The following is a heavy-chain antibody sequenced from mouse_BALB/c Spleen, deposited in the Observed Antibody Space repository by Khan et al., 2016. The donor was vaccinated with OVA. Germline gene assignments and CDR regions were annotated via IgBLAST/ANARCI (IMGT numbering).Heavy chain of an antibody. J-gene: IGHJ4*01. CDR2: INYSGST. Sequence: EVQLQESGPGLVNPSQSLSLTCTVTGYSITRDYAWNWIRQFPGNKLEWMGYINYSGSTNYNPALKSRISITRDTSKNQFFLQLNSVTTEDTATYYCARDGSRYNYAMDYWGQRTSVTVSS. D-gene: IGHD2-3*01. V-gene: IGHV3-2*02. CDR1: GYSITRDYA. CDR3: ARDGSRYNYAMDY.